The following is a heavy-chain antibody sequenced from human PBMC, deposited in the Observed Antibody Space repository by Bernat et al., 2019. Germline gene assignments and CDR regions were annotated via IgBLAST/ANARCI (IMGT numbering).Heavy chain of an antibody. CDR1: GFTLSSHE. V-gene: IGHV3-48*03. D-gene: IGHD2-2*02. J-gene: IGHJ4*02. CDR2: ISSSGSRL. CDR3: AREDNRPILRDY. Sequence: EVQLVESGGGLVQPGGSLRHSCAASGFTLSSHEMNWVRQAPGKGLEWVSYISSSGSRLYYADSVKGRFTISRDNAKNSLYLQMNGLRAEDTAVYYCAREDNRPILRDYWGQGTLVTVSS.